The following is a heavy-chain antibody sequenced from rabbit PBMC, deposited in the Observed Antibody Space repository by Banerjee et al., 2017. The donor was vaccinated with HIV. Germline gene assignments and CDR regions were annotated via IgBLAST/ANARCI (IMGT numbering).Heavy chain of an antibody. J-gene: IGHJ4*01. CDR1: GFDLSSYHY. V-gene: IGHV1S40*01. D-gene: IGHD1-1*01. CDR3: AREESGGGYSNFNL. Sequence: QSLEESGGGLVKPGASLTLTCTASGFDLSSYHYMCWVRQAPGKGLESVACIITSSGSIWYATWAKGRFTISKTSWTTVTLQMTSLTAADTATYFCAREESGGGYSNFNLWGQGTLVTVS. CDR2: IITSSGSI.